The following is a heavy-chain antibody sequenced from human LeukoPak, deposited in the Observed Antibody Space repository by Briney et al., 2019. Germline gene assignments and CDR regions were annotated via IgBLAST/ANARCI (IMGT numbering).Heavy chain of an antibody. V-gene: IGHV4-59*12. CDR3: ASLGTAAIPKYYYYGMDV. Sequence: SETLSLTCTVSGGSISSYYWSWIRQPPGKGLEWIGYIYYSGSTSYNPSLKSRVTISVDTSKNQISLKLSSVTAADTAVYYCASLGTAAIPKYYYYGMDVWGQGTTVTVSS. D-gene: IGHD2-2*02. J-gene: IGHJ6*02. CDR2: IYYSGST. CDR1: GGSISSYY.